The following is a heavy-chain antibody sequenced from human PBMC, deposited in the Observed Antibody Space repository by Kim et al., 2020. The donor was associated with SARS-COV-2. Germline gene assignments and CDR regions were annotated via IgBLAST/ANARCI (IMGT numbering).Heavy chain of an antibody. Sequence: GGSLRLSCAASGFTFSSYGMHWVRQAPGKGLEWVAVIWYDGSNKYYADSVKGRFTISRDNSKNTLYLQMNSLRAEDTAVYYCARVLTGWFGNAGMDVWGQGTTVTVSS. J-gene: IGHJ6*02. CDR3: ARVLTGWFGNAGMDV. CDR2: IWYDGSNK. V-gene: IGHV3-33*01. CDR1: GFTFSSYG. D-gene: IGHD3-10*01.